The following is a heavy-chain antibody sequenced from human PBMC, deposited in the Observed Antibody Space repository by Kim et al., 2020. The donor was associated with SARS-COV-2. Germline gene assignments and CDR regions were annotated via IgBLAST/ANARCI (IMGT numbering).Heavy chain of an antibody. V-gene: IGHV4-34*01. CDR1: GGSFSGYY. Sequence: SETLSLTCAVYGGSFSGYYWSWIRQPPGKGLEWIGEINHSGSTNYNPSLKSRVTISVDTSKNQFSLKLSSVTAADTAVYYCARAPPAGSLWFDYWGQGTLVTVSS. J-gene: IGHJ4*02. D-gene: IGHD2-2*01. CDR2: INHSGST. CDR3: ARAPPAGSLWFDY.